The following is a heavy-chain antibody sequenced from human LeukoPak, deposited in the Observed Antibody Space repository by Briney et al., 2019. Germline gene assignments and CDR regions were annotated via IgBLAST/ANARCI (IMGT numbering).Heavy chain of an antibody. Sequence: SETLSLTCTVSGVSIASRGFSWTWIRQPPGKGLEWIGCISNSADAYSNPSLKSRLSISVDASKNQFSLRLTSVTAADTAVYFCARDVLVTSSPDAFDVWGQGTMVTISS. V-gene: IGHV4-31*03. CDR1: GVSIASRGFS. CDR2: ISNSADA. J-gene: IGHJ3*01. CDR3: ARDVLVTSSPDAFDV. D-gene: IGHD2-21*02.